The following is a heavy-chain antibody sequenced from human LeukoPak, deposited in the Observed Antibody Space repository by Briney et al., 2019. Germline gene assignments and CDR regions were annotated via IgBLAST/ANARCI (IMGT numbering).Heavy chain of an antibody. Sequence: PSETLSLTCTVSGGSISSSSYYWGWIRQPPGKGLEWIGSIYYSGSTYYNPSLKSRVTISVDTSKNQFSLKLSSVTAADTAVYYCARRGAGYSIDYWGQGTLVTVSS. V-gene: IGHV4-39*07. CDR1: GGSISSSSYY. J-gene: IGHJ4*02. D-gene: IGHD2-15*01. CDR3: ARRGAGYSIDY. CDR2: IYYSGST.